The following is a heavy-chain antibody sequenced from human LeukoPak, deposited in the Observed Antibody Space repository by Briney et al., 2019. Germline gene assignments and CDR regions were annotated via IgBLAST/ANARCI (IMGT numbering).Heavy chain of an antibody. CDR3: VLAPNSNWFDF. CDR1: GGSISSYY. D-gene: IGHD2-15*01. CDR2: IYYSGST. V-gene: IGHV4-59*08. J-gene: IGHJ4*02. Sequence: SETLSLTCTVSGGSISSYYWSWIRQPPGKGLEWIGYIYYSGSTNYNPSLKSRVTMSIDTSKKQFFLKLGSVTAADTAVYYCVLAPNSNWFDFWGQGTLVTVSS.